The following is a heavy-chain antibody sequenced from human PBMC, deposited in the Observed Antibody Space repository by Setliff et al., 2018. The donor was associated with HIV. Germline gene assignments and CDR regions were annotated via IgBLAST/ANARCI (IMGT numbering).Heavy chain of an antibody. Sequence: ASVKVSCKASGYTFTGYYMHWVRQAPGQGLEWMGWINPNSGGTNYAQKFQGWVTMTRDTSVSTAYMELSRLRSDDTAVYYCARSPHYGDYDDYYYYYMDVWGKGTTVTVSS. J-gene: IGHJ6*03. CDR3: ARSPHYGDYDDYYYYYMDV. V-gene: IGHV1-2*04. CDR2: INPNSGGT. D-gene: IGHD4-17*01. CDR1: GYTFTGYY.